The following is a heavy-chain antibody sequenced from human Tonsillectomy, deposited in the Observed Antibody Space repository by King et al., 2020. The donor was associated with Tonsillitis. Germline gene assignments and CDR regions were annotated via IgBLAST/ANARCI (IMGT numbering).Heavy chain of an antibody. Sequence: QLVQSGAEVKKPGASVKVSCKASGYTFFDYYIHWVRQAPGQGLEWLGWIIPPSGGTNFAQKFQGRVTMTRDTSINTAYMELSGLTSDDTAMYYCTRETLAFDSWGQGTLVTVSS. CDR3: TRETLAFDS. V-gene: IGHV1-2*02. J-gene: IGHJ4*02. CDR1: GYTFFDYY. CDR2: IIPPSGGT.